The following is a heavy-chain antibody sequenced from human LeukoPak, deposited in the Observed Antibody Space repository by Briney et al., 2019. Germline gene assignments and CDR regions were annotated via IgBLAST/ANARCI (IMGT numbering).Heavy chain of an antibody. D-gene: IGHD5-12*01. CDR2: ISVIVGTT. V-gene: IGHV3-23*01. CDR3: AKREAPTTHYFDY. Sequence: GGSLRLSCAASEFTFNNYAMSWVRQAPGRGLGWVSTISVIVGTTYYADSVKGRFTISRDNSKNTLYLQMNCLRAEDTAVYYCAKREAPTTHYFDYWGQGTLVTVSS. CDR1: EFTFNNYA. J-gene: IGHJ4*02.